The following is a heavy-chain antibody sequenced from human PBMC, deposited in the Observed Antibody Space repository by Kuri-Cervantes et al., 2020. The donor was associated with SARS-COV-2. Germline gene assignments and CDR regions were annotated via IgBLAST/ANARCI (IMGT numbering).Heavy chain of an antibody. D-gene: IGHD3-3*01. J-gene: IGHJ6*01. Sequence: GGSLRLSCEASGFSIFSYSINWVRQSPGKGLEWVASISRTSKYINYAESVKGRFTISRDNARDSLFLQMNSLSGEDTAVYFCARDNYDYWSSYDGRTGPEYYYNGMDVWGQGTTVTVSS. V-gene: IGHV3-21*01. CDR3: ARDNYDYWSSYDGRTGPEYYYNGMDV. CDR2: ISRTSKYI. CDR1: GFSIFSYS.